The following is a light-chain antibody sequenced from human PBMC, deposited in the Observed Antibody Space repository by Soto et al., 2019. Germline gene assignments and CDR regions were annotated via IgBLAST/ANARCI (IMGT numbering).Light chain of an antibody. CDR3: QQYSSSPLT. V-gene: IGKV3-20*01. J-gene: IGKJ4*01. CDR2: GAS. Sequence: EIVLTQCPGTLSLSPGARVTLSCRASQSVSRNYLAWYQQKPGQAPRLLLYGASSRATGIPDRFSGSGSGTDFTLTISRLEPEDFAVYFCQQYSSSPLTFGGGTK. CDR1: QSVSRNY.